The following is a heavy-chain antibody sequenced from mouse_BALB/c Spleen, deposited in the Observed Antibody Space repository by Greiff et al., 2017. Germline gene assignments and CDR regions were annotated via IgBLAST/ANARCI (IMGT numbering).Heavy chain of an antibody. J-gene: IGHJ4*01. CDR1: GFTFSSYA. D-gene: IGHD2-10*02. Sequence: EVQLVESGGGLVKPGGSLKLSCAASGFTFSSYAMSWVRQTPEKRLEWVATISSGGSYTYYPDSVKGRFTISRDNAKNTLYLQMSSLRSEDTAMYYCARRKYGNYYGMDYWGQGTSVTVSS. CDR2: ISSGGSYT. CDR3: ARRKYGNYYGMDY. V-gene: IGHV5-9-3*01.